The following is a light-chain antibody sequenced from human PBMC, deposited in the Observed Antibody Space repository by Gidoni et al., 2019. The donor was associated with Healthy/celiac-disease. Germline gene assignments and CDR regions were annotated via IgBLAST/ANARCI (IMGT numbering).Light chain of an antibody. V-gene: IGKV1-39*01. CDR1: HSISSY. Sequence: DIQMTQSASSLSASGADRVTITCRASHSISSYVNWFQQKPEKAPKLMIYAASSLLSRVPTRISGSGSGTDFTLTSSSLQPEDFATYYWQQSYSTPITFGQXTRLEIK. CDR3: QQSYSTPIT. CDR2: AAS. J-gene: IGKJ5*01.